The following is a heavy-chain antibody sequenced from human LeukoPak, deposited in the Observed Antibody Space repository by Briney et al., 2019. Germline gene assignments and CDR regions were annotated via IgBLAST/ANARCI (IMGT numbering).Heavy chain of an antibody. V-gene: IGHV4-4*07. J-gene: IGHJ6*02. CDR2: IYTSGST. D-gene: IGHD3-22*01. CDR3: ARDSSNYYDSSGYYNHYYYYYGMDV. CDR1: GGSISSYY. Sequence: SETLSLTCTVSGGSISSYYWSWIRQPAGKGLEWIGRIYTSGSTNYNPSLKSRVTMSVDTPKNQFSLKLSSVTAADTAVYYCARDSSNYYDSSGYYNHYYYYYGMDVWGQGTTVTVSS.